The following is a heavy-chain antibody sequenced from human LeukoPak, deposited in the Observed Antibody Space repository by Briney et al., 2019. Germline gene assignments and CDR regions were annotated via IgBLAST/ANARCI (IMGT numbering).Heavy chain of an antibody. Sequence: PGGSLRLSCAASGFTFSSYGMSWVRQAPGKGLEWVSAISGSGGSTYYADSVKGRFTISRDNSKNTLYLQMNSLRAEDTAVYYCAKDYCSGGSCYSLFRKLGVAFDPWGQGTLVTVPS. CDR3: AKDYCSGGSCYSLFRKLGVAFDP. CDR2: ISGSGGST. D-gene: IGHD2-15*01. CDR1: GFTFSSYG. J-gene: IGHJ5*02. V-gene: IGHV3-23*01.